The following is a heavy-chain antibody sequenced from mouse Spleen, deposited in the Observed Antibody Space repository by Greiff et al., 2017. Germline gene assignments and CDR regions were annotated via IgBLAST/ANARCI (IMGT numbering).Heavy chain of an antibody. J-gene: IGHJ4*01. CDR2: IYPGDGDT. Sequence: QVQLQQSGPELVKPGASVKISCKASGYAFSSSWMNWVKQRPGKGLEWIGRIYPGDGDTNYNGKFKGKATLTADKSSSTAYMQLSSLTSEDSAVYFYARKANYYEDAMDYWGQGTSVTVSS. CDR3: ARKANYYEDAMDY. CDR1: GYAFSSSW. D-gene: IGHD1-1*01. V-gene: IGHV1-82*01.